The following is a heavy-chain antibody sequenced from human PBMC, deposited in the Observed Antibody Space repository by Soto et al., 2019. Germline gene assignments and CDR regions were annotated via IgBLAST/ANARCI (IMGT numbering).Heavy chain of an antibody. CDR2: MYAGGDT. D-gene: IGHD2-21*01. CDR3: VSRIPSWVFDY. Sequence: GSLRRSGGASGRSVSDNYMGWVRHAPGRGLEWVSVMYAGGDTHYADSVKGRFTISRDKSENTLYLQMNSLRDEDTGAYFSVSRIPSWVFDYWGLGTLVTVPS. CDR1: GRSVSDNY. V-gene: IGHV3-53*01. J-gene: IGHJ4*01.